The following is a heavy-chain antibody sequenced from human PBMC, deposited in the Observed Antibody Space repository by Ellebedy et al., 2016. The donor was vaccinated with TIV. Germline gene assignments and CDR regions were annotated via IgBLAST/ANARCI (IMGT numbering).Heavy chain of an antibody. CDR1: GFSITTYA. D-gene: IGHD2/OR15-2a*01. CDR3: AKESSTRIPLSGSFDY. Sequence: GESLKISCAASGFSITTYAVNWVRQAPGKGLEWVSYISASGGSTYYADSVKGRFAVSRDTSKNTVFLQMNSLRGEDTAVYYCAKESSTRIPLSGSFDYWGRGSLVTVSS. J-gene: IGHJ4*02. CDR2: ISASGGST. V-gene: IGHV3-23*01.